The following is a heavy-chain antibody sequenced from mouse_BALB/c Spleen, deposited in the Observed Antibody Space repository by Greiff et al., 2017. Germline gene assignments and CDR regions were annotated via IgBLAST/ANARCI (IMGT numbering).Heavy chain of an antibody. CDR2: ISDGGSYT. V-gene: IGHV5-4*02. J-gene: IGHJ2*01. D-gene: IGHD1-1*01. CDR1: GFTFSDYY. CDR3: ARLLRSLDY. Sequence: DVQLVESGGGLVKPGGSLKLSCAASGFTFSDYYMYWVRQTPEKRLEWVATISDGGSYTYYPDSVKGRFTISRDNAKNNLYLQMSSLKSEDTAMYYCARLLRSLDYWGQGTTLTVSS.